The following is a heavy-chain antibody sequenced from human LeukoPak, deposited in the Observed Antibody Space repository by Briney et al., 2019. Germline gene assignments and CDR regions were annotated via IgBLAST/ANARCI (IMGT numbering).Heavy chain of an antibody. V-gene: IGHV3-23*01. CDR1: GFTFSNYA. D-gene: IGHD6-13*01. Sequence: PGGSLRLSCAASGFTFSNYAMSWVRQAPGKGLEWVSGTSSSGGSTDYADSVKGRFTISRDNSKNTLYLQMNSLRAEDTAVYYCAKFSSWYVGASTLDYWGQGTLVTVSS. CDR3: AKFSSWYVGASTLDY. CDR2: TSSSGGST. J-gene: IGHJ4*02.